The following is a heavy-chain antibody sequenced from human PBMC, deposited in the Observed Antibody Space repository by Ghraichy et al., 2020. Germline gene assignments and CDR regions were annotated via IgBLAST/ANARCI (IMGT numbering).Heavy chain of an antibody. J-gene: IGHJ4*02. V-gene: IGHV4-59*08. CDR1: GGSISSYY. Sequence: SETLSLTCTVSGGSISSYYWSWIRQPPGKGLEWIGYIYYSGNTNYNPSLKSRVTISVDTSKNQFSLKLSSVTAADTAVYYRARGGSSFGLLDYWGQGTLVTVSS. D-gene: IGHD3-16*01. CDR3: ARGGSSFGLLDY. CDR2: IYYSGNT.